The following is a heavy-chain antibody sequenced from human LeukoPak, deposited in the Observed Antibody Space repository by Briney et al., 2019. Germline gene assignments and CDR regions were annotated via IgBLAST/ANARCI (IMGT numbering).Heavy chain of an antibody. CDR2: TSRSSGA. D-gene: IGHD2-2*03. CDR1: GFTFSAYD. J-gene: IGHJ3*02. V-gene: IGHV3-23*01. CDR3: AQGGYFAFDM. Sequence: PGGSLRLSXVGSGFTFSAYDMQWVRQAPGKGMEWVSGTSRSSGAHYTDSVKGRFTISRDNSKDTLYLQMDSLRAEDTAVYYCAQGGYFAFDMWGQGTMVTVSS.